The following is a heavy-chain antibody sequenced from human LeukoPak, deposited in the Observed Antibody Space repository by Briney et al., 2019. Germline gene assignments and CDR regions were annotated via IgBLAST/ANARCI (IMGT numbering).Heavy chain of an antibody. D-gene: IGHD4-23*01. J-gene: IGHJ4*02. CDR3: ARDQGHGGNSWDY. Sequence: ASVKVSCKASGYTFTVYYMHWVRQAPGQGLEWLGWINPNSGGTNYAQNFQGRVTMTRDTSISTAYMELSRLRSDDTAVYYCARDQGHGGNSWDYWGQGTLVTVSS. CDR1: GYTFTVYY. CDR2: INPNSGGT. V-gene: IGHV1-2*02.